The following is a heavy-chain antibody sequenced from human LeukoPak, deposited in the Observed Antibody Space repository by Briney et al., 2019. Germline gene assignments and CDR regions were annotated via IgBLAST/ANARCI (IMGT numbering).Heavy chain of an antibody. V-gene: IGHV4-38-2*02. CDR1: GYSISSGYY. CDR3: ARGWRSALGGEPQHWFDP. J-gene: IGHJ5*02. CDR2: IYHSGST. Sequence: EPSETLSLTCSVSGYSISSGYYWGWIRQPPGKGLEWIGSIYHSGSTYYNPSLKSRVTISVDTSKNQFSLKLSSVTAADTAVYYCARGWRSALGGEPQHWFDPWGQGTLVTVSS. D-gene: IGHD1-26*01.